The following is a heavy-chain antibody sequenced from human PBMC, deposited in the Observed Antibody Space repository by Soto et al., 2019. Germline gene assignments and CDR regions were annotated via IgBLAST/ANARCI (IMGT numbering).Heavy chain of an antibody. J-gene: IGHJ4*02. D-gene: IGHD6-13*01. Sequence: QVQLQESGPGLVKPSQTLSLICTVSGGSINSGGYYWSWIRQHPGKGLEWIGYIYYSGSTYYNPFLRSRVTIPAGASMNPFSLKLSSVTAADTAVYFCARAYRKSGYSSSWVFDSWGQGTLVNVSS. CDR2: IYYSGST. CDR3: ARAYRKSGYSSSWVFDS. CDR1: GGSINSGGYY. V-gene: IGHV4-31*03.